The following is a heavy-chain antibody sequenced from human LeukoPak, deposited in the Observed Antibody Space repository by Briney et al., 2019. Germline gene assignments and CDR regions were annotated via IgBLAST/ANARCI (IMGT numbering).Heavy chain of an antibody. V-gene: IGHV4-61*02. Sequence: SQTLSLTCTVSGGSISSGSYYWSWIRQPAGKGLEWIGRIYTSGSTNYNPSLKSRVTISVDTSKNQLSLRLSSVTAADTAVYYCARDSYCSSTSCYDAFDIWGQGTMVTVSS. CDR3: ARDSYCSSTSCYDAFDI. CDR2: IYTSGST. D-gene: IGHD2-2*01. CDR1: GGSISSGSYY. J-gene: IGHJ3*02.